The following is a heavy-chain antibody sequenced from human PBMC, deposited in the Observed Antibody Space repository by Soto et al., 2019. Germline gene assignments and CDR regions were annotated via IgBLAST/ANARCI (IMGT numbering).Heavy chain of an antibody. V-gene: IGHV4-4*07. Sequence: KPSGTLSLTCTVSGASISGFYWSWIRKSAGKGLEWIGRIYATGTTDYNPSLKSRVFMSVDTSTKQFSLKFGSVTAADTAVYYCVRDGTKTLRNWFDYWGQGISVTVSS. J-gene: IGHJ5*01. CDR1: GASISGFY. CDR2: IYATGTT. D-gene: IGHD1-1*01. CDR3: VRDGTKTLRNWFDY.